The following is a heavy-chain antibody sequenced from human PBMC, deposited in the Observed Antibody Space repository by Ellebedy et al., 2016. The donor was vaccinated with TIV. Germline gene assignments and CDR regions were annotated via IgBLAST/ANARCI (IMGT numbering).Heavy chain of an antibody. V-gene: IGHV3-66*01. J-gene: IGHJ4*02. CDR3: VRGGGALDY. Sequence: GESLKISXAASGFTVGNNYMSWVRQAPGKGLEWVSLIYSRGITAYADSVKGRFTISRDNAKNSLYLQMNSLRAEDTAVYFCVRGGGALDYWGQGTLVTVSS. CDR2: IYSRGIT. D-gene: IGHD3-16*01. CDR1: GFTVGNNY.